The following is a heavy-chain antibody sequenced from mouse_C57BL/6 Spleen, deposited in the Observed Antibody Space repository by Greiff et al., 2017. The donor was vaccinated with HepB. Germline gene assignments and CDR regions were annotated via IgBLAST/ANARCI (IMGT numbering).Heavy chain of an antibody. CDR3: ARGYYGSRGGDY. V-gene: IGHV1-26*01. Sequence: EVQLQQSGPVLVKPGASVKISCKASGYTFTDYYMNWVKQSHGKSLEWIGDINPNNGGTSYNQKFKGKATLTVDKSSSTAYMELRSLTSEDSAVYYCARGYYGSRGGDYWGQGTTLTVSS. CDR2: INPNNGGT. J-gene: IGHJ2*01. D-gene: IGHD1-1*01. CDR1: GYTFTDYY.